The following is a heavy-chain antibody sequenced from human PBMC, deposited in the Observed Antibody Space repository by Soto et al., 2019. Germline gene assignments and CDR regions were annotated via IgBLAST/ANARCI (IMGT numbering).Heavy chain of an antibody. Sequence: QVQLVQSGAEVKKPGSSVKVSCKASGGTFSSYAISWVRQAPGQGLEWMGGIIPIFGTANYAQKFQGRVTITADESTSTAYMELSSLRSEDTAVYYCASGSMVRGVRPPHHIDYWGQGTLVTVSS. CDR3: ASGSMVRGVRPPHHIDY. CDR2: IIPIFGTA. D-gene: IGHD3-10*01. J-gene: IGHJ4*02. CDR1: GGTFSSYA. V-gene: IGHV1-69*12.